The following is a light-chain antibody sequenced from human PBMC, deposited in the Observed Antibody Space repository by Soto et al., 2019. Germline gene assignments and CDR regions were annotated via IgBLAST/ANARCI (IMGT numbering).Light chain of an antibody. CDR2: DVS. Sequence: EIVLTQSPATLSLSPGERATLSCRXSQSVSSNYLAWYQHKPGQAPRLLIYDVSSRATGTPDRFSGSGSGTDFTLTVSRLEPEDFAVYYCQHYGSSHSNTFGQGTRLEIK. CDR3: QHYGSSHSNT. CDR1: QSVSSNY. V-gene: IGKV3-20*01. J-gene: IGKJ5*01.